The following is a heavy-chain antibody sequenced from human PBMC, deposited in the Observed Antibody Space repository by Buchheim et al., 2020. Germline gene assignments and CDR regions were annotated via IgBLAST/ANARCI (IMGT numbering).Heavy chain of an antibody. V-gene: IGHV3-23*01. Sequence: EVQLLESGGGLVQPGGSLRLSCAASGFTFSSYAMSWVRQAPGKGLEWVSAISGSGGSTYYADSVKGRFTIYRDNSKNTLYLQMNRLRAEDTAVYYCATAAGRSRAPSYYYYYMDVWGKGTT. CDR3: ATAAGRSRAPSYYYYYMDV. D-gene: IGHD6-13*01. J-gene: IGHJ6*03. CDR1: GFTFSSYA. CDR2: ISGSGGST.